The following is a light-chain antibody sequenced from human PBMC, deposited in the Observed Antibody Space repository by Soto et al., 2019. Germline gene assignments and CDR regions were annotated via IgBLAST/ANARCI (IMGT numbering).Light chain of an antibody. CDR3: QQYGNSRWT. J-gene: IGKJ1*01. CDR2: GTS. CDR1: QSVSSSY. Sequence: VSTQSADTLSLYPGERATLSCRASQSVSSSYLAWYQQTPGQAPRLLIYGTSNRATGIPDRFSGSGSGTDFTLTISRLEPEDFAVYYCQQYGNSRWTFGQGTKVDI. V-gene: IGKV3-20*01.